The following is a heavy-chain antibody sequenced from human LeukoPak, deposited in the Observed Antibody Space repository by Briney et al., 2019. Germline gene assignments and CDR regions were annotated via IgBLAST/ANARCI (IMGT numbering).Heavy chain of an antibody. CDR1: GFTFSSYA. CDR2: INSDGSTT. Sequence: GGSLRLSCAASGFTFSSYAMTWVRQAPGEGLVCVSRINSDGSTTTYADSVKGRFTISRDNAKNTLYLQMNSLRAEDSALYYCARIRESLGLGAFDIWGQGTMVTVSS. V-gene: IGHV3-74*03. CDR3: ARIRESLGLGAFDI. J-gene: IGHJ3*02. D-gene: IGHD7-27*01.